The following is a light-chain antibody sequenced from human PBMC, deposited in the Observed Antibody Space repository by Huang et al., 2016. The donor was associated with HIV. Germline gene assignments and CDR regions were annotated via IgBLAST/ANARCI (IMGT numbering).Light chain of an antibody. CDR1: QSSGTN. CDR3: QHYSNWPPLT. V-gene: IGKV3-15*01. J-gene: IGKJ4*01. CDR2: GAS. Sequence: IILTQSPATLSVSPGEESTLSCRASQSSGTNLAWYQQGPGQAPRLLVYGASTRATGGPVRFSGSGSGTKFNLTLSSLQSEDFATYYCQHYSNWPPLTFGGGTKVDI.